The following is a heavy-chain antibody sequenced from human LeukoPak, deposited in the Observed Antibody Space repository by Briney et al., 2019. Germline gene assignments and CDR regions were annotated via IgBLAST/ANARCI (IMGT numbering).Heavy chain of an antibody. Sequence: ASVKVSCKASGGTFSSYAISWVRQAPGQGLEWMGGIIPIFGTANYAQKFQGRVTITTDESTSTAYMELSSLRSEDTAVYYCARDREWPYAFDIWGQGTMVTVSS. J-gene: IGHJ3*02. CDR3: ARDREWPYAFDI. D-gene: IGHD3-3*01. CDR1: GGTFSSYA. CDR2: IIPIFGTA. V-gene: IGHV1-69*05.